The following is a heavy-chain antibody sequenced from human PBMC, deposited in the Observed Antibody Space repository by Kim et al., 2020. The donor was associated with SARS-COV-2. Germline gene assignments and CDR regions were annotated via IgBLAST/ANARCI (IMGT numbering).Heavy chain of an antibody. CDR3: ARGLIGGPIDF. V-gene: IGHV3-20*01. CDR2: IKRNGDST. J-gene: IGHJ4*02. Sequence: GGSLRLSCAASGFSFNDYGMSWVRQAPGKGLEWISGIKRNGDSTGYADSVKVRFTISRDNAKNSLYLQMNSLRAEDTALYHCARGLIGGPIDFWAQGILVTVSS. D-gene: IGHD2-15*01. CDR1: GFSFNDYG.